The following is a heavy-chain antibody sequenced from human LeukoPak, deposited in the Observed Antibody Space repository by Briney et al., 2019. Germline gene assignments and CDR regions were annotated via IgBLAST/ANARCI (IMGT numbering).Heavy chain of an antibody. Sequence: GGSLRLSCTASGFTFSNYAMNWVRQAPGKGLELVSGISGRGGGTYYADSVKGRFTISRDNSKNTLYLQMNSLRAEDTAVYYCAKRTFYSDSSSYRAFDYWGQGTLVTVSS. J-gene: IGHJ4*02. D-gene: IGHD3-22*01. CDR2: ISGRGGGT. V-gene: IGHV3-23*01. CDR1: GFTFSNYA. CDR3: AKRTFYSDSSSYRAFDY.